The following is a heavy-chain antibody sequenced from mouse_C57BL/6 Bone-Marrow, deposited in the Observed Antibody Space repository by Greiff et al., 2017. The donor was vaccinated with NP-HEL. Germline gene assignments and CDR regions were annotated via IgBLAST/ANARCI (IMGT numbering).Heavy chain of an antibody. Sequence: QVQLQQPGAELVKPGASVKMSCKASGYTFTSYWITWVKQRPGQGLEWIGDIYPGSGSTNYNEKFKSKATLTVDTSSSTAYMQLSSLTSEDSAVYYCAREGKGHYYYGSSIYWYFDVWGTGTTVTVSS. CDR1: GYTFTSYW. D-gene: IGHD1-1*01. CDR3: AREGKGHYYYGSSIYWYFDV. V-gene: IGHV1-55*01. CDR2: IYPGSGST. J-gene: IGHJ1*03.